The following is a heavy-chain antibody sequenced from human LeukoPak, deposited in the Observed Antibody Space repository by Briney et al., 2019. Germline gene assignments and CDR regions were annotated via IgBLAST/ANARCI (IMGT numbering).Heavy chain of an antibody. J-gene: IGHJ2*01. Sequence: SETLSLTCTVSGGSICTYYWSWIRQPPGKGLEWIGYVYYSGTTNYKYKSSLKRRVTISVDTSKNQFSLRLSSVTAADTAVYYCARSDRDLWYFDLWGRGTLVTVSS. CDR2: VYYSGTT. CDR3: ARSDRDLWYFDL. V-gene: IGHV4-59*01. CDR1: GGSICTYY.